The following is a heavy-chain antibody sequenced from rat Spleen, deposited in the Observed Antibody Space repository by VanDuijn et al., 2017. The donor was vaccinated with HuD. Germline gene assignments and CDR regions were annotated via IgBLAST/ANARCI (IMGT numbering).Heavy chain of an antibody. CDR1: GFTFSDYN. V-gene: IGHV5-25*01. CDR3: ARSDGVHYYLPFAD. CDR2: VHHTGGVS. J-gene: IGHJ3*01. Sequence: EVQLVESGGGLVQPGRSLKLSCAASGFTFSDYNLAWVRQAPTKGLEWVASVHHTGGVSYYPDSVKGRFTISRDNAKSTLYLQMDSLRAEDTATYYCARSDGVHYYLPFADWGHGTLVTASS. D-gene: IGHD1-1*01.